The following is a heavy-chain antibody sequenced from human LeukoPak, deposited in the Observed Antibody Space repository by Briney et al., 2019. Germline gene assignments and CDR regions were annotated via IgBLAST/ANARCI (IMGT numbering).Heavy chain of an antibody. CDR2: IDPSDSYT. CDR3: ARLVVTAIPYYGMDV. D-gene: IGHD2-21*02. J-gene: IGHJ6*02. CDR1: GYSFTSYW. V-gene: IGHV5-10-1*01. Sequence: GESMKISCKGSGYSFTSYWISWVRQMPGKGLEWRGRIDPSDSYTNYSPSFQGHVTISADKSISTAYLQWSSLKASDTAMYYCARLVVTAIPYYGMDVWGQGTTVTVSS.